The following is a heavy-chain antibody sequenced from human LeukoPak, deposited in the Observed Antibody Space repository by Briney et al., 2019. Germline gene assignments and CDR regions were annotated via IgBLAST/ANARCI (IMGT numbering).Heavy chain of an antibody. CDR2: IKNDGNDT. J-gene: IGHJ4*02. CDR1: GFIFTSHW. CDR3: ARDMNPTVFDF. V-gene: IGHV3-74*01. D-gene: IGHD3-16*01. Sequence: GGSLRLSCAASGFIFTSHWMHWVRQTPGKGLVWVSGIKNDGNDTAYADSVKGRFTISRDNAKNTLYLQMDSLRAEDTAVYYCARDMNPTVFDFWGQGTLVTVSS.